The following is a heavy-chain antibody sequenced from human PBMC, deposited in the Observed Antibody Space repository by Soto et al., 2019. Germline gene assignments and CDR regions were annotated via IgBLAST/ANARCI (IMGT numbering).Heavy chain of an antibody. CDR3: ARRGPQYSLDF. CDR1: GDSITSYH. Sequence: SETLSLTCYVSGDSITSYHWNWIRLPPGKGLEWIGYISYSGNTNYNPSLKSRLTMSVDTSKNQFSLKLSSVTAADTAVYYCARRGPQYSLDFWGLGTLVTVSS. J-gene: IGHJ4*02. V-gene: IGHV4-59*08. CDR2: ISYSGNT. D-gene: IGHD5-18*01.